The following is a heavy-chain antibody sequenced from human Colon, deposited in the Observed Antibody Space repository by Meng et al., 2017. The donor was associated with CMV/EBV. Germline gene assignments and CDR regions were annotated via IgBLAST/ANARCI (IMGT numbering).Heavy chain of an antibody. D-gene: IGHD3-22*01. CDR3: ATVSSGYYLYFQH. J-gene: IGHJ1*01. CDR1: GDASTGYF. Sequence: QVRLVQSGAEVKKPVAAVKDDAEASGDASTGYFMHMGRQAPGQGLEWMGWINPNSGGTNYAQKFQGRVTMTRDTSISTAYMELSRLRSDDTAVYYCATVSSGYYLYFQHWGQGTLVTVSS. V-gene: IGHV1-2*02. CDR2: INPNSGGT.